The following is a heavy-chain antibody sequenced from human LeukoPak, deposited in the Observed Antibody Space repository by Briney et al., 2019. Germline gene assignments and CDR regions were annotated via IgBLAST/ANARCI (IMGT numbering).Heavy chain of an antibody. J-gene: IGHJ4*02. CDR2: ISSSSSTI. CDR3: AREACPILRSPAVY. V-gene: IGHV3-48*02. Sequence: GGSLTLSCAASGFTFSSYSMNWVRQAPGKALEWVSYISSSSSTIYYADSVKGRFTISRDNAKNSMYLQMNSLRDEDTAVYFCAREACPILRSPAVYWGQGTLVTVSS. CDR1: GFTFSSYS. D-gene: IGHD2-21*01.